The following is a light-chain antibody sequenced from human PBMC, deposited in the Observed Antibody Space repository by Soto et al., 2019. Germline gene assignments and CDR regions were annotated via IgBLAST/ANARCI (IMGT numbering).Light chain of an antibody. J-gene: IGKJ4*01. Sequence: DVQMTQSPSSLSAFVGDRVTITCRASQGIAPYLAWFQQKPGKVPKLLIYATSTLQSGVPSRFSGSGSGTDFTLTINILQPEDVGTYYCHKYNSAPLTFGGGTKVEIK. CDR3: HKYNSAPLT. CDR2: ATS. CDR1: QGIAPY. V-gene: IGKV1-27*01.